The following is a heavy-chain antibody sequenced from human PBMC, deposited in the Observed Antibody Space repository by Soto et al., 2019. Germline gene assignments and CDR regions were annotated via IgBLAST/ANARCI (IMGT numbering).Heavy chain of an antibody. Sequence: SETLSPTCAVSGVSLTSGNWWTWVRQSPQRGLEYIGEILQDGTANYYPSFERRVAMSVDTSRNQFSLKLTSVTAADTAVYFCARLVYDTRLNYMYFDFWGPGTLVTVSS. CDR1: GVSLTSGNW. D-gene: IGHD3-10*01. CDR2: ILQDGTA. V-gene: IGHV4-4*02. CDR3: ARLVYDTRLNYMYFDF. J-gene: IGHJ4*02.